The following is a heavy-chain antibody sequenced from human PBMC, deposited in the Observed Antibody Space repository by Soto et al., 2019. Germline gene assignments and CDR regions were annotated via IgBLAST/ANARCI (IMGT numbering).Heavy chain of an antibody. CDR3: AREYLDYGPDV. CDR1: GFSFGRYS. J-gene: IGHJ6*02. V-gene: IGHV3-30-3*01. Sequence: SLTLSCAASGFSFGRYSMRWVRQAPGKGLEWVASIPYDGGNRKYADSVKGRFTISRDNAKDMLYLHMSSLGPDDTSVYYCAREYLDYGPDVWGQGTSVTVSS. CDR2: IPYDGGNR.